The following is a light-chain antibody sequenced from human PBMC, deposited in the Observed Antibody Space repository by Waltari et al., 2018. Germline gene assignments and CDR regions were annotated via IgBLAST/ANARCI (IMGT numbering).Light chain of an antibody. CDR3: SSRTSGSTRVV. CDR2: DVS. J-gene: IGLJ2*01. V-gene: IGLV2-14*03. CDR1: NSDVGGYNF. Sequence: QSALTQPASVSGSPGQSITISCTGSNSDVGGYNFVSRYQQHPGKVTKLMIYDVSNRPSGVSNRFSGSKSGNTASLTISGVQAEDEADYYCSSRTSGSTRVVFGGGTKLTVL.